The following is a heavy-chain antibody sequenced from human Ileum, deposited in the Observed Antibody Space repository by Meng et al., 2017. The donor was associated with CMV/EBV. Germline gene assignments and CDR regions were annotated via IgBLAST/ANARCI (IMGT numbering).Heavy chain of an antibody. CDR2: MRPNSGGT. CDR1: ETTLTDYY. D-gene: IGHD1-1*01. V-gene: IGHV1-2*02. Sequence: KASETTLTDYYIHWVRQAPGQGLECMGYMRPNSGGTKYAQNFQGRVTMTRDTSINTVYMELSSLRSDDTAVYYCARDPTNDVNTEFDPWGQGTLVTVSS. J-gene: IGHJ5*02. CDR3: ARDPTNDVNTEFDP.